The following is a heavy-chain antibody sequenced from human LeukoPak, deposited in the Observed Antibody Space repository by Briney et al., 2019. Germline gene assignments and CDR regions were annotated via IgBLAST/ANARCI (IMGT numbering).Heavy chain of an antibody. J-gene: IGHJ6*03. D-gene: IGHD2-15*01. Sequence: SETLSLTCAVYGESFVGYYWSWIRQPPGKGLEWIGEINYTGSTNYNPSLKSRISMSVDTSKNQFSLKLSSVTAADTAVYYCARGIVVVAQLGYYYYYMDVWGKGTTVTISS. V-gene: IGHV4-34*10. CDR1: GESFVGYY. CDR2: INYTGST. CDR3: ARGIVVVAQLGYYYYYMDV.